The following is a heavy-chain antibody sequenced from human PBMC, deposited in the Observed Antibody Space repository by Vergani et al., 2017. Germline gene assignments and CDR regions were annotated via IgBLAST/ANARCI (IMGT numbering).Heavy chain of an antibody. CDR1: GYTFTSYG. CDR2: ISAYNGNT. D-gene: IGHD3-22*01. J-gene: IGHJ5*02. Sequence: QVQLVQSGAEVKKPGASVKVSCKASGYTFTSYGISWVRQAPGQGLEWMGWISAYNGNTNYAQKLQGRVTMTTDTSTSTAYMELTSLGSDDTAVYYCASSPLDSSAPLNWFDPWGQGTLVTVSS. CDR3: ASSPLDSSAPLNWFDP. V-gene: IGHV1-18*01.